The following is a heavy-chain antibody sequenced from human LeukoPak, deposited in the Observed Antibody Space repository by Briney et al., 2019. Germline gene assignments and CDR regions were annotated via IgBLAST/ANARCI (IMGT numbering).Heavy chain of an antibody. CDR3: AKEGDWTQEY. CDR2: IKQDGSAK. J-gene: IGHJ4*02. V-gene: IGHV3-7*03. CDR1: GFSFSTNW. D-gene: IGHD2-21*02. Sequence: GGSLRLSCAASGFSFSTNWTDWIRQAPGKGLEWGANIKQDGSAKHYVDSVRGRFTISRDNAKDSLYLQMNSLTVEDTAVYYCAKEGDWTQEYWGQGTLVTVSS.